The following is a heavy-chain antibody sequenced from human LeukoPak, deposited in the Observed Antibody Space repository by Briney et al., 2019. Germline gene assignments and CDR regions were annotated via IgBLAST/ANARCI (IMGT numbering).Heavy chain of an antibody. Sequence: GGSLRLSCAASGFTFTSYWLHWVRQVPGKGLVWVLRINSDGSFTNYADSVKGRFTISKDNSKNTLYLQMNSLGADDTAVYYCAKGNWRYFDYWGQGTLVTVSS. CDR1: GFTFTSYW. V-gene: IGHV3-74*01. D-gene: IGHD1-1*01. CDR3: AKGNWRYFDY. J-gene: IGHJ4*02. CDR2: INSDGSFT.